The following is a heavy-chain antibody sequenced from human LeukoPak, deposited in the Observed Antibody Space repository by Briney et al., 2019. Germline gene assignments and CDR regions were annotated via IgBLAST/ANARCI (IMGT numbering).Heavy chain of an antibody. D-gene: IGHD3-10*01. V-gene: IGHV3-7*04. J-gene: IGHJ4*02. CDR1: GFTFSSYW. CDR3: ARDHILWFGELFDY. Sequence: PGGSLRLSCAASGFTFSSYWMSWVRQAPGKGLEWVANIKQDGSEKYYVDSVKGRFTISRENAKNSLYLQMNSLRAEDTAVYYCARDHILWFGELFDYWGQGTLVTVSS. CDR2: IKQDGSEK.